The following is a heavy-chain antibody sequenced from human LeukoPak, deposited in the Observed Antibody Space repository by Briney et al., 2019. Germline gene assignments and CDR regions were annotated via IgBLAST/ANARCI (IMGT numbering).Heavy chain of an antibody. Sequence: SGRSLRLACAASGFTVSSYGMHWVRQAPGKGLEWVAVISYDGSNKYYADSVKGRFTISRDNSKNTLYLQMNSLRAEDTAVYYCAKDRSGWYRDYNYGMDVWGQGTTVTVSS. CDR3: AKDRSGWYRDYNYGMDV. CDR2: ISYDGSNK. V-gene: IGHV3-30*18. D-gene: IGHD6-19*01. J-gene: IGHJ6*02. CDR1: GFTVSSYG.